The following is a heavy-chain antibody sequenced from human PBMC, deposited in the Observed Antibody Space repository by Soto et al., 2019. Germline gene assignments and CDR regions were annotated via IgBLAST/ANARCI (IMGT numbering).Heavy chain of an antibody. CDR2: INPNSGGT. V-gene: IGHV1-2*02. Sequence: ASVKVSCKASGYTFTGYYMHWVRQAPGQGLEWMGWINPNSGGTNYAQKFQGRVTMTRDTSISTAYMELSRLRSDDTAVYYCARVWIQLSRRSAFDIWGQGTMVTVSS. D-gene: IGHD5-18*01. CDR1: GYTFTGYY. CDR3: ARVWIQLSRRSAFDI. J-gene: IGHJ3*02.